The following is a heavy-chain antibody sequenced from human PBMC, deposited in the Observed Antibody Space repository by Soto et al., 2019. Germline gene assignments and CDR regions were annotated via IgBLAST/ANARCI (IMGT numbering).Heavy chain of an antibody. D-gene: IGHD3-22*01. CDR2: IYYSGST. J-gene: IGHJ4*02. CDR3: MLGSGWKDFDY. Sequence: QLQLQESGPGLVKPSETLSLTCTVSGGSISGSSYYWGWIRQPPGKGLEWIGNIYYSGSTYYNPSLKGPVTRSVGTTKNQFSLKLSSVTAADTAVYYGMLGSGWKDFDYWGQGTLVTVCS. CDR1: GGSISGSSYY. V-gene: IGHV4-39*01.